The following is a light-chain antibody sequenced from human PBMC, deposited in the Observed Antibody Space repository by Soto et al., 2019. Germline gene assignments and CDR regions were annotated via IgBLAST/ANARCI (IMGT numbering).Light chain of an antibody. V-gene: IGLV2-8*01. Sequence: QSALTQPPSASGSPGQSVTISCTGTSSDVGAYNYVSWYQQHAGKAPKLVIYEVTKRPSGVPDRFSGSKSANTASLTVSGLQDDDEADYCCSSFASSNTWVFGGGTKLTVL. CDR1: SSDVGAYNY. CDR2: EVT. CDR3: SSFASSNTWV. J-gene: IGLJ3*02.